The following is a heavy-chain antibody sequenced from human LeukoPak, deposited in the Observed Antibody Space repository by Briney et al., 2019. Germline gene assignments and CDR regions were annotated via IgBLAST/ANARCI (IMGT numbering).Heavy chain of an antibody. CDR2: IYYSGST. Sequence: KPSETLSLTCTVSGGSISSYYWSWIRQPPGKGLEWIGYIYYSGSTNYNPSLKSRVTMSVDTSKNQFSLKLSSVTAADTAVYYCAKYGGDFWSGYYYYYMDVWGKGTTVTVSS. CDR3: AKYGGDFWSGYYYYYMDV. CDR1: GGSISSYY. J-gene: IGHJ6*03. V-gene: IGHV4-59*12. D-gene: IGHD3-3*01.